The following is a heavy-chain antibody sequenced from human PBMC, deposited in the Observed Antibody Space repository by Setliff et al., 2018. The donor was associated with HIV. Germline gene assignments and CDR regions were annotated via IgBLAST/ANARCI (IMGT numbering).Heavy chain of an antibody. J-gene: IGHJ6*02. CDR2: ISAYNGDT. D-gene: IGHD3-3*02. CDR3: ARDAWVEFLEWTFYGMDV. Sequence: ASVKVSCKASGYTLSTYALYWVRQAPGQGLEWMGWISAYNGDTKYAPKVQGRVTLTTDTSSSTIYMELRSLRSDDTAVYYCARDAWVEFLEWTFYGMDVWGQGTTVTVSS. V-gene: IGHV1-18*01. CDR1: GYTLSTYA.